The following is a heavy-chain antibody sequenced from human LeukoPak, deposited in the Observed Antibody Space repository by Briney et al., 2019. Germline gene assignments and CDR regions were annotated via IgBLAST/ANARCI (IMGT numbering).Heavy chain of an antibody. D-gene: IGHD1-26*01. CDR2: IIPIFGTA. Sequence: GASVKVSCKASGGTFSSYAISWVRQAPGQGLEWMGGIIPIFGTANYAQKFQGRVTITADESTSTAYMELSSLRSEDTAVYYCARPFYSGSYYDELYFDYWGQGTLVTVSS. CDR1: GGTFSSYA. CDR3: ARPFYSGSYYDELYFDY. V-gene: IGHV1-69*13. J-gene: IGHJ4*02.